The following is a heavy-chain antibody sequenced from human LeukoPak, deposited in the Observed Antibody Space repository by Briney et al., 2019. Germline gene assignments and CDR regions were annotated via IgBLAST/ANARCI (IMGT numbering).Heavy chain of an antibody. Sequence: GSLRLSCAASGFTFSSYAMSWVRQAPGKGLEWIGEINHSGSTNYNPSLKSRVTISVDTSKNQFSLKLSSVTAADTAIYYCARRGYYDSSGYDYWGQGTLVTVSS. CDR1: GFTFSSYA. CDR3: ARRGYYDSSGYDY. V-gene: IGHV4-34*01. CDR2: INHSGST. J-gene: IGHJ4*02. D-gene: IGHD3-22*01.